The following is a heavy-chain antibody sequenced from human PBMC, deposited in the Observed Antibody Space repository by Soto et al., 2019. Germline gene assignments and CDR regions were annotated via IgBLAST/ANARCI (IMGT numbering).Heavy chain of an antibody. Sequence: QVQLQESGPGLVKPSQTLSLTCTVSGDSISSGGYYWSWIRQHPGKGLEWVAVIWYDGSNKYYADSVKGRFTISRDNSKNTLYLHMNSLRAEDTAVYYCARALQPYYYYGMDVWGQGTTVTVSS. J-gene: IGHJ6*02. V-gene: IGHV3-33*08. CDR3: ARALQPYYYYGMDV. CDR2: IWYDGSNK. CDR1: GDSISSGGYY.